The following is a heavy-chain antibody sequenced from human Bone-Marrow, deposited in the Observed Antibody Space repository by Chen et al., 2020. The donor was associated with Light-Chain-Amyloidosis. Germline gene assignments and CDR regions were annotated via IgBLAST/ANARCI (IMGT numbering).Heavy chain of an antibody. J-gene: IGHJ5*01. D-gene: IGHD6-19*01. Sequence: VRLVESGGGLVQPGGSLRLSCAASGFTFSGYSMNWVRQTPGKGLEWISYIVGLTDAIFYANSVRGRFTISRDNAKRSLYLQMNSLRVEDTAVYYCARWEYNSGWYWLDSWGQGTLVTVSS. V-gene: IGHV3-48*01. CDR3: ARWEYNSGWYWLDS. CDR2: IVGLTDAI. CDR1: GFTFSGYS.